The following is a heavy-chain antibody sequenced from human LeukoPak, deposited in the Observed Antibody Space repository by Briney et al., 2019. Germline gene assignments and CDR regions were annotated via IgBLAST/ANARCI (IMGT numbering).Heavy chain of an antibody. CDR1: GFSLSTSGVG. CDR3: AHRSAVAGSFLRMGYFDY. V-gene: IGHV2-5*01. D-gene: IGHD6-19*01. CDR2: IYWNDDK. Sequence: SGPTLVKPTQTLTLTCTFSGFSLSTSGVGVGWIRQPPGKALAWLALIYWNDDKRYSPSLKSRLTITQGTSKNQVVLTMTNMDPVDTATYYCAHRSAVAGSFLRMGYFDYWGQGTLVTVSS. J-gene: IGHJ4*02.